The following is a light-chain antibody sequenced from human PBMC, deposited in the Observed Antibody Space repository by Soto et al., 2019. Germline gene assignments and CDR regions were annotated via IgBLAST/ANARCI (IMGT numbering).Light chain of an antibody. Sequence: EIVLTQSPGTLSLSPGERATLSCRASQSVSSSYLAWYQQKPGQAPRLLIYGASSRATGIPDRFSGSGSGTAFTLTISRLEPEDLAMYYCQQYGRSPLVTFGQGTRLEIK. CDR1: QSVSSSY. CDR3: QQYGRSPLVT. CDR2: GAS. J-gene: IGKJ5*01. V-gene: IGKV3-20*01.